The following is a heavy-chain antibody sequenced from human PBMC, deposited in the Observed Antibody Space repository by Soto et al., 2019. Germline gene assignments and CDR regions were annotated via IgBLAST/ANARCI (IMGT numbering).Heavy chain of an antibody. CDR1: GYTFTGYY. CDR3: ARSRRPYDSSGYGNWYFDL. V-gene: IGHV1-2*04. J-gene: IGHJ2*01. D-gene: IGHD3-22*01. Sequence: ASVEVSCKASGYTFTGYYMHWVRQAPGQGLEWMGWINPNSGGTNYAQKFQGWVTMTRDTSISTAYMELSRLRSDDTAVYYCARSRRPYDSSGYGNWYFDLWGRGTLVTVSS. CDR2: INPNSGGT.